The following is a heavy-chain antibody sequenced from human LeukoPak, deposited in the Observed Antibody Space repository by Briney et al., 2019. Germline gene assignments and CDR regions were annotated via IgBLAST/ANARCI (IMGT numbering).Heavy chain of an antibody. Sequence: GASVKVSCKASGYTFTSYGISWVRQAPGQGLEWMGWISAYNGNTNYAQKLQGRVTMTTDTSTSTAYMELRSLRSDDTAVYYCARDLYCDSSGQRYYYGMDVWGQGTTVTVSS. CDR3: ARDLYCDSSGQRYYYGMDV. J-gene: IGHJ6*02. CDR1: GYTFTSYG. V-gene: IGHV1-18*01. CDR2: ISAYNGNT. D-gene: IGHD3-22*01.